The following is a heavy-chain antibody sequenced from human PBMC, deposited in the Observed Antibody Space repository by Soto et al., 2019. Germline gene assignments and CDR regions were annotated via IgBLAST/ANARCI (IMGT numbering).Heavy chain of an antibody. CDR3: ARISRSPNSGYFDY. CDR2: IYYSGST. V-gene: IGHV4-59*01. Sequence: QVQLQESGPGLMKPSETLSLTCTVSSGSISTDYWTWIRQPPGKGLEWIGYIYYSGSTNYSPSLTSRVTISVDTSKHQFSLKLSSVTAADTAVYYCARISRSPNSGYFDYWGQGTLVTVSS. J-gene: IGHJ4*02. D-gene: IGHD1-26*01. CDR1: SGSISTDY.